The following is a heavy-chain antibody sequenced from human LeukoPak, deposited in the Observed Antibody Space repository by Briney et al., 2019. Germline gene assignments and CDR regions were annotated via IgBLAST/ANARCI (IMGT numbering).Heavy chain of an antibody. CDR2: ISSSSGTI. V-gene: IGHV3-48*01. CDR1: GFTFSQYS. Sequence: GGSLRLSCAASGFTFSQYSMNWVRQAPGKGLEWVSYISSSSGTIYYADSVKGRFTISRDNAKNSLNLQMNSLRVEDTAVYYCARAQGYYYYGMDVWGQGTTVTVSS. CDR3: ARAQGYYYYGMDV. J-gene: IGHJ6*02.